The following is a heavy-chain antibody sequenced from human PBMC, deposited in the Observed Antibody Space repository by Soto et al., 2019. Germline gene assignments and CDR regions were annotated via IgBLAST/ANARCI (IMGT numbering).Heavy chain of an antibody. V-gene: IGHV4-30-4*01. Sequence: PSETLSLTCTVSGDSISSGDYYWSWICQPPGKGLEWIGYIYYSGRTYYNPSLKSRLTISLDTSKNHFSLKLSSVTAADTAVYYCARGRTHSSFDYWGLGTLVTVSS. J-gene: IGHJ4*02. CDR2: IYYSGRT. CDR3: ARGRTHSSFDY. CDR1: GDSISSGDYY.